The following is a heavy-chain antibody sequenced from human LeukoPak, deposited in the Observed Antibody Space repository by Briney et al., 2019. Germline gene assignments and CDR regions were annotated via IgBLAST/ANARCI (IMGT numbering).Heavy chain of an antibody. CDR2: ISSSSSYI. J-gene: IGHJ4*02. Sequence: GGSLRLSCAASGFTFSSYAMHWVRQAPGKGLEWVSSISSSSSYIYYADSVKGRFTISRDNAKKSLYLQMNSLRDEDTAVYYCARDEDAFGGQGTLVTVSS. CDR3: ARDEDAF. V-gene: IGHV3-21*01. CDR1: GFTFSSYA.